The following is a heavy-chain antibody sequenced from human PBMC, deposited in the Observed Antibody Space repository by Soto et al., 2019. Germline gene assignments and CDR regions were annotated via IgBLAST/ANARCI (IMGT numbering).Heavy chain of an antibody. Sequence: QVQLVESGGGVVQPGASLRLSCEVSGLTFNTSGMHWVRQAPGKGLEWLAVISYDEATQYYGDTVKGRFTISRDNSKNTLFLHMGRLRAEDTAMYYCATKARVTNYLYYGMDVWGLGTTVTVSS. J-gene: IGHJ6*02. CDR3: ATKARVTNYLYYGMDV. CDR2: ISYDEATQ. CDR1: GLTFNTSG. V-gene: IGHV3-30*03. D-gene: IGHD2-21*02.